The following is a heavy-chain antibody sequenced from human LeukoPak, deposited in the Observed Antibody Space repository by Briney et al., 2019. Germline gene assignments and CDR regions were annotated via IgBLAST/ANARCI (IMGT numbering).Heavy chain of an antibody. Sequence: SETLSLTCAVYGGSFSGYYWSWIRQPPGKGLEWIREINHSGSTNYNPSLKSRVTISVDTSKNQFSLKLSSVTAADTAVYYCARHSRVVAATRFDYWGQGTLVTVSS. CDR1: GGSFSGYY. D-gene: IGHD2-15*01. J-gene: IGHJ4*02. CDR2: INHSGST. CDR3: ARHSRVVAATRFDY. V-gene: IGHV4-34*01.